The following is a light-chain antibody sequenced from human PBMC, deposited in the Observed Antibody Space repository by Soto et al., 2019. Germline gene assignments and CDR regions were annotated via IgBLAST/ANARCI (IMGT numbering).Light chain of an antibody. CDR1: QSVSSSY. CDR2: GAS. Sequence: EIVLTQSPGTLSLSPGERATLSCRASQSVSSSYLAWYQQKPGQAPRLLIYGASSRATGIPDRFSGSGSGTDFTLTISRLEPEDFAVYYCQQYGSSPPIFPFGPGTKVDIK. V-gene: IGKV3-20*01. CDR3: QQYGSSPPIFP. J-gene: IGKJ3*01.